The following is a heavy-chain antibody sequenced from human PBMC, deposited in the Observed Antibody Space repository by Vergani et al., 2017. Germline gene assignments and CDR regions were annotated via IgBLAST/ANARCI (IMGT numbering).Heavy chain of an antibody. CDR1: GFTFSSYD. Sequence: EVQLVESGGGLVQPGGSLRLSCAASGFTFSSYDMHWVRQATGKGLEWVSAIGTAGDTYYPGSVKGRFTISRENAKHSLYLQMNSLRAGDTGVYYCAREMSNEGFDYWGQGTRVTVS. CDR3: AREMSNEGFDY. D-gene: IGHD4-11*01. CDR2: IGTAGDT. J-gene: IGHJ4*02. V-gene: IGHV3-13*01.